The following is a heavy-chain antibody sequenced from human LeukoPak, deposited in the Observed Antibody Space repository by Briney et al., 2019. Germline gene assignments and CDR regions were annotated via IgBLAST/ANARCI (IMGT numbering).Heavy chain of an antibody. CDR1: GGTFSSYA. CDR3: AGAVASDAFDI. CDR2: IIPILGIA. J-gene: IGHJ3*02. D-gene: IGHD2-15*01. V-gene: IGHV1-69*04. Sequence: SVKVSCKASGGTFSSYAISWVRQAPGQGLEWMGRIIPILGIANYAQKFQGRVTITADKSTSTAYMELSSLRCEDTAVYYCAGAVASDAFDIWGQGTMVTVSS.